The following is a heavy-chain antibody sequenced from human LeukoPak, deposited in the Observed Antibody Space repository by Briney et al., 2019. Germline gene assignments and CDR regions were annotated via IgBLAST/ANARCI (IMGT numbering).Heavy chain of an antibody. D-gene: IGHD6-13*01. CDR3: ARLWGRIAAAGT. CDR2: INPNRGGT. J-gene: IGHJ4*02. Sequence: SVNVSCKASGYTFTGYYMHGVRPAPGQGLEWMGWINPNRGGTNYAQKFQGRVTMTRDTSISTAYMELSRLRSDDTAVYYCARLWGRIAAAGTWGQGTLVTVSS. CDR1: GYTFTGYY. V-gene: IGHV1-2*02.